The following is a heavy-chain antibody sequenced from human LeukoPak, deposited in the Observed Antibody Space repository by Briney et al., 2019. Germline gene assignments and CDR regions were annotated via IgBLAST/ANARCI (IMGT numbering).Heavy chain of an antibody. CDR2: IYSGGST. CDR3: ARAESP. Sequence: GGSLRLSCAASGFTFSNAWMSWVRQAPGKGLEWVSVIYSGGSTYYADSVKGRFTISRDNSKNTLYLQMNSLRAGDTAVYYCARAESPWGQGTLVTVSS. V-gene: IGHV3-66*02. CDR1: GFTFSNAW. J-gene: IGHJ5*02.